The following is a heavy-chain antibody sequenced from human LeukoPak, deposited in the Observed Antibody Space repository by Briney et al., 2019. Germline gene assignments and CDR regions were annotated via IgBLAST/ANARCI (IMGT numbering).Heavy chain of an antibody. CDR3: ARDRHWTNDWVFDY. CDR2: IYYNGHT. CDR1: GGSIGTYC. Sequence: PSETLSLTCTVSGGSIGTYCWSWIRQPPGKGLEWIGYIYYNGHTDYNPSLRSRVTISVHTSKNQFSLKLSSVTAADTAVYYCARDRHWTNDWVFDYWGQGTLVTVSS. V-gene: IGHV4-59*01. D-gene: IGHD1/OR15-1a*01. J-gene: IGHJ4*02.